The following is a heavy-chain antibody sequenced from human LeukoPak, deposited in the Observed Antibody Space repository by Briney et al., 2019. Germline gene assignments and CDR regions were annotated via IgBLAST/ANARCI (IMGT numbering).Heavy chain of an antibody. CDR3: ARFGVDYDMGV. V-gene: IGHV4-59*01. Sequence: SETLFLTCTVSGGSISGYYWTWVRQPPGKGLAWIGQIHYSGRADYNPSLKSRITISVDTSKNQMSLKLTSVTAADTAIYYCARFGVDYDMGVWGQGTTVTVSS. D-gene: IGHD3-16*01. CDR1: GGSISGYY. CDR2: IHYSGRA. J-gene: IGHJ6*02.